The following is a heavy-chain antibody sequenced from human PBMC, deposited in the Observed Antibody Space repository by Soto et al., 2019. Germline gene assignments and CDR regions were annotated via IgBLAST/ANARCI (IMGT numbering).Heavy chain of an antibody. V-gene: IGHV1-69*08. CDR2: IIPILGIA. J-gene: IGHJ4*02. CDR1: GGTFSSYT. CDR3: ARDRSHYDFWSGSAFDY. D-gene: IGHD3-3*01. Sequence: QVQLVQSGAEVKKPGSSVKVSCKASGGTFSSYTISWVRQAPGQGLEWMGRIIPILGIANYAQKFQGRVTITADKSTSTAYMELSSLSSEDTAVYSCARDRSHYDFWSGSAFDYWGQGTLVTVSS.